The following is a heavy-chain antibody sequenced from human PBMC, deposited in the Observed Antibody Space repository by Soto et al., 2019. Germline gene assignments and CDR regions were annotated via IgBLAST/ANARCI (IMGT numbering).Heavy chain of an antibody. D-gene: IGHD5-18*01. CDR1: GGSISSYF. CDR2: IHYSGNS. CDR3: ARMNQLAPKRNAFDI. Sequence: ASETLSLTCTVAGGSISSYFWTWIRQSPGKGLQWIGYIHYSGNSNYNPSFKSRVTMSVDTSKNQFSLRLTSVTAADTAVYYCARMNQLAPKRNAFDIWGQGTMVT. J-gene: IGHJ3*02. V-gene: IGHV4-59*01.